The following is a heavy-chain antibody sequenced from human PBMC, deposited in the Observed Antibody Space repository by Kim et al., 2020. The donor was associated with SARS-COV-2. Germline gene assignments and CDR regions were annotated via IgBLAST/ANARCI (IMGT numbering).Heavy chain of an antibody. V-gene: IGHV3-33*05. Sequence: MKWVQQEPGKGLEWVAVISYDGSNKYNADSWKGRFTSSRDISKNTLYLQMKSLRAEDTAVYYCARVDYYDSEAPGYWGQGTLVTVSS. D-gene: IGHD3-22*01. J-gene: IGHJ4*02. CDR3: ARVDYYDSEAPGY. CDR2: ISYDGSNK.